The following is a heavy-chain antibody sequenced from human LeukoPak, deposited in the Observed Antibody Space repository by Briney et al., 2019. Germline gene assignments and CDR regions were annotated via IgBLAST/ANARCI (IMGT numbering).Heavy chain of an antibody. V-gene: IGHV3-23*01. CDR3: ERVRLQPRTLLDDAFDI. CDR1: GFTFSGYG. Sequence: GGSLRLSCAASGFTFSGYGISWVRQAPGKWLEWVSAISGSGGSTYYADSVKGRFTISRDNSKNTLYLQMNRLRAEDTAVYYCERVRLQPRTLLDDAFDIWGQGTMVTVSS. D-gene: IGHD1-14*01. J-gene: IGHJ3*02. CDR2: ISGSGGST.